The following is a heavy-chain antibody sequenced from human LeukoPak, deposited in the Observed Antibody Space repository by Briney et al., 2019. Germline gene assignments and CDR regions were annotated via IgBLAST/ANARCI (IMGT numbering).Heavy chain of an antibody. CDR3: AREKYYGSEDAFDI. D-gene: IGHD3-10*01. CDR1: GFTFSTFA. Sequence: PGGSLRLSCTASGFTFSTFAMNWVRQAPGKGLEWLSFISRSSRTIYYADSVKGRFTISRDNAKNSLYLQMSSLRVEDTAVYYCAREKYYGSEDAFDIWGQGTVVTVSS. V-gene: IGHV3-48*01. J-gene: IGHJ3*02. CDR2: ISRSSRTI.